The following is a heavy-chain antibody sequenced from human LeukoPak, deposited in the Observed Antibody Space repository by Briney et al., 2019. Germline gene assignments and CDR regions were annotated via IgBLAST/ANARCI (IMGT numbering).Heavy chain of an antibody. CDR2: ISADGGST. Sequence: PGGSLRLSCVASGLNSDDSAMHWVRQAPGKGLEWVSLISADGGSTFSADSVKGRFSISRDNSKNSLYLQMNSLRSEDTAMYYCAKESGKFDYWGQETLVAVSS. J-gene: IGHJ4*02. CDR1: GLNSDDSA. V-gene: IGHV3-43*02. CDR3: AKESGKFDY.